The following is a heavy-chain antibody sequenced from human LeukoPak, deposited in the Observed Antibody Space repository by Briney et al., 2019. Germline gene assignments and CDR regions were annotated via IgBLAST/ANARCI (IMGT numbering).Heavy chain of an antibody. Sequence: SETLSLTCAVYGGSSTGYYWSWIRQPPGKGLEWIGEINDSGNTNYSPSLKSRVTISVDTSKNQFSLKLSSVTAADTAVYYCARQTEALAALDHWGQGTLVTVSS. CDR1: GGSSTGYY. D-gene: IGHD6-6*01. CDR3: ARQTEALAALDH. CDR2: INDSGNT. J-gene: IGHJ4*02. V-gene: IGHV4-34*01.